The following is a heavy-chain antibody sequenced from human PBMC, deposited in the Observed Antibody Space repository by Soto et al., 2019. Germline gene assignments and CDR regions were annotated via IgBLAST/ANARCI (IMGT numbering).Heavy chain of an antibody. D-gene: IGHD1-1*01. J-gene: IGHJ4*02. CDR2: LTRDGTS. CDR1: GFTFSYYS. Sequence: GFLRLSCAASGFTFSYYSMSWVRQTPERGLEWVSSLTRDGTSYYADSVQGRFTVSRDNSKNTVSLQMHSLRAEDTALYYCTKRATTIPTPGNYFDSWGQGTLVTVSA. V-gene: IGHV3-23*01. CDR3: TKRATTIPTPGNYFDS.